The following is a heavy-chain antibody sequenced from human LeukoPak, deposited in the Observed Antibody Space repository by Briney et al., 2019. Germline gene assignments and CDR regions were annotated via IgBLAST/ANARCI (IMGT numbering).Heavy chain of an antibody. CDR3: AKGSHQRGLYYFDY. CDR1: GFTFSSYA. Sequence: GGALRLSCAASGFTFSSYAMSWVRQAPGKGLEWVSAIRDSGSSTHYADSVKGRFTISRDNSKNTLYLQMNSLRAEDTAIYYCAKGSHQRGLYYFDYWGQGTLVTVSS. J-gene: IGHJ4*02. V-gene: IGHV3-23*01. CDR2: IRDSGSST. D-gene: IGHD1-1*01.